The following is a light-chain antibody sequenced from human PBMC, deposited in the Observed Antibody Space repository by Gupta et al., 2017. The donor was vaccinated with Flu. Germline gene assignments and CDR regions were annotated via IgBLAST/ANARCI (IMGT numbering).Light chain of an antibody. CDR1: QSLSSSY. J-gene: IGKJ1*01. Sequence: EIVLTQSPGTLSLSPGERATLSCRASQSLSSSYLAWYQQKPGQAPRLLIYGASRRASGIPDRFSGSGSGTDFTLTISRLEPEDFAVYSCQQYDSLPWTFGQGTKVEVK. V-gene: IGKV3-20*01. CDR2: GAS. CDR3: QQYDSLPWT.